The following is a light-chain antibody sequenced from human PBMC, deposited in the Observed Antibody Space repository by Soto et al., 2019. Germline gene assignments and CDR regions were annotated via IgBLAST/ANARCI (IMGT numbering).Light chain of an antibody. CDR1: SSNIGSNY. V-gene: IGLV1-47*01. J-gene: IGLJ2*01. CDR2: RNN. CDR3: AAWDDILSGQV. Sequence: QSVLTQPPSASGTPGQRVTISCSGSSSNIGSNYVYWYQQLPGTAPKLLIYRNNQRPSGVPDRFSGSKSGTSASLAISGLRSEDEADYYCAAWDDILSGQVFGGGTQLTVL.